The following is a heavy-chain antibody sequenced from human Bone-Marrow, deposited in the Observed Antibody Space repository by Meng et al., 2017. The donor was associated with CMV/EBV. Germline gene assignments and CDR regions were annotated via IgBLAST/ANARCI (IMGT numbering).Heavy chain of an antibody. CDR1: GGSISSYY. CDR3: ARARGYCSSTSCYSSFDP. CDR2: IYTSGST. Sequence: SETLSLTCTVSGGSISSYYWSWIRQPAGKGLEWIGRIYTSGSTNYNPSLKSRVTMSVDTSKNQFSLKLSSVTAADTAVYYCARARGYCSSTSCYSSFDPWGQGTLVTVSS. V-gene: IGHV4-4*07. D-gene: IGHD2-2*02. J-gene: IGHJ5*02.